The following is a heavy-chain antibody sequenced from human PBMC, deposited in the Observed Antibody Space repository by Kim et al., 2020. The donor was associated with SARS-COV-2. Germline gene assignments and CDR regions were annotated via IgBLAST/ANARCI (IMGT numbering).Heavy chain of an antibody. V-gene: IGHV1-18*01. J-gene: IGHJ4*02. CDR3: ALGVTTLPFDY. CDR2: T. D-gene: IGHD4-17*01. Sequence: TNYAQKLQGRVTMTTDTSTSTAYMELRSLRSDDTAVYYCALGVTTLPFDYWGQGTLVTVSS.